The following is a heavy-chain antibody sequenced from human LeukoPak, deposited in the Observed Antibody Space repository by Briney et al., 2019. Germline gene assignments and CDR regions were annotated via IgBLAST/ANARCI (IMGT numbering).Heavy chain of an antibody. J-gene: IGHJ6*03. CDR2: ISAYNGNT. Sequence: ASVKVSCKASGYTFTSYGISWVRQAPGQGLEWMGWISAYNGNTNYAQKFQGRVTITADKSTSTAYMELSSLRSEDTAVYYCAASIVAPRGYYMDVWGKGTTVTVSS. D-gene: IGHD6-6*01. CDR1: GYTFTSYG. CDR3: AASIVAPRGYYMDV. V-gene: IGHV1-18*01.